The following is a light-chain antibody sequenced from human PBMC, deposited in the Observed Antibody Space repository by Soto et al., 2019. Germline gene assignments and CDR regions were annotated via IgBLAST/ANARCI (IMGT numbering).Light chain of an antibody. Sequence: QSALTQPPSVSAAPGQTVTISCSGSSSNIGNNYVSWYQQLPGTAPKLLIYDNNKRPSGIPDRFSGSKSGTSATLGITGLQTGDEADYYCGTWDSGLSAVVFGGGTKLTVL. CDR3: GTWDSGLSAVV. CDR1: SSNIGNNY. V-gene: IGLV1-51*01. CDR2: DNN. J-gene: IGLJ3*02.